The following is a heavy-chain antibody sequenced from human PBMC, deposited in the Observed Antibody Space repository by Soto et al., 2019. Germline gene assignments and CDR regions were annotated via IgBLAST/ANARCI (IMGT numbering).Heavy chain of an antibody. J-gene: IGHJ6*02. CDR1: GYIFSTNW. D-gene: IGHD3-10*01. V-gene: IGHV5-51*01. CDR3: AKHNYFGSGSSFYYYNSDL. Sequence: PGESLKISCKASGYIFSTNWIAWIRHVPGKGLEWMGSIFPADSDVRYNPSFQGQVTISVDKSIDTAYLQWNSLKASDTATFYCAKHNYFGSGSSFYYYNSDLWRQRTTVTVSS. CDR2: IFPADSDV.